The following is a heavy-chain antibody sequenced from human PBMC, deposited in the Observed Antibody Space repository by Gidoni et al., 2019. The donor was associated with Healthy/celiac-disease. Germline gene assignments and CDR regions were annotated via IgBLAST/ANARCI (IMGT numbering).Heavy chain of an antibody. CDR2: IIPIFGTA. J-gene: IGHJ6*02. D-gene: IGHD3-22*01. Sequence: QVQLVQSGAEVKKPGSSVKVSCMASGGTFSSYAISWVRQAPGQGLEWMGGIIPIFGTANYAQKFQGRVTITADESTSTAYMELSSLRSEDTAVYYCARRLYYYDSSGYYSYYYYGMDVWGQGTTVTVSS. V-gene: IGHV1-69*01. CDR1: GGTFSSYA. CDR3: ARRLYYYDSSGYYSYYYYGMDV.